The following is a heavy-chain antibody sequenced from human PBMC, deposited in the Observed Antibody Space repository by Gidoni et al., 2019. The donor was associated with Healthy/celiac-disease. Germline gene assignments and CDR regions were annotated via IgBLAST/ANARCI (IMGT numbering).Heavy chain of an antibody. D-gene: IGHD3-16*02. J-gene: IGHJ4*02. CDR2: IKQDGSEK. V-gene: IGHV3-7*03. CDR1: GFTFSSYW. Sequence: EVQLVESGGGLVQPGGSLILSCQASGFTFSSYWMSSVRQAPGKGLEWVGNIKQDGSEKYYVDSWKGRFTISRDNAKNSLYLQMNSLRAEDTAVYYCARDSMITFGGVIAFDYWGQGTLVTVSS. CDR3: ARDSMITFGGVIAFDY.